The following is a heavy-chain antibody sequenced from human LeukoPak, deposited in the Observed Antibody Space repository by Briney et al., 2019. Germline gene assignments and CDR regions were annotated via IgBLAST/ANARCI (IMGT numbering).Heavy chain of an antibody. V-gene: IGHV3-23*01. J-gene: IGHJ5*02. CDR1: GFTFSSYA. CDR2: ISGSGSNT. CDR3: AKDMDYGDYVDDDP. Sequence: PGGSLRLSCAASGFTFSSYAMSWVRQAPGKGLEWVSAISGSGSNTYYADSVKGRFTISRDNSKNTPYLQMNSLRAEDTAVYYCAKDMDYGDYVDDDPWGQGTLVTVSS. D-gene: IGHD4-17*01.